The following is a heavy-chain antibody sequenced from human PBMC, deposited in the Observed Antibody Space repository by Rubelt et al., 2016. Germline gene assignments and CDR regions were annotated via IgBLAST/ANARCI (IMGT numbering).Heavy chain of an antibody. J-gene: IGHJ4*02. CDR3: ARDHSSGWYLEGFFDC. D-gene: IGHD6-19*01. Sequence: QLQLQESGPGLVKPSETLSLTCTVSGYSISSGYYWGWIRQPPGKGLEWIGSIYHSGSTYYNPSLKSRVTISVDTSKNQFSLKLSSVPAADTAVYYCARDHSSGWYLEGFFDCWGQGTLVTVSS. CDR1: GYSISSGYY. V-gene: IGHV4-38-2*02. CDR2: IYHSGST.